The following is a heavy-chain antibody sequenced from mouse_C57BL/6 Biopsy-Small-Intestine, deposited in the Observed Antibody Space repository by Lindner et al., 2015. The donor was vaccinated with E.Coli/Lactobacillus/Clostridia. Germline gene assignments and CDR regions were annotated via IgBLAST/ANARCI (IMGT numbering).Heavy chain of an antibody. CDR2: IYPGSGNT. Sequence: VQLQESGAELARPGASVKLSCKASGYTFSSYGLSWVRQRTGQGLEWIGEIYPGSGNTYYNEKFKGKATLTADKSSSTAYMQLSSLTSEDSSIYFCYYGDYPSALDYWGQGTSVTVSS. D-gene: IGHD2-13*01. J-gene: IGHJ4*01. V-gene: IGHV1-81*01. CDR1: GYTFSSYG. CDR3: YYGDYPSALDY.